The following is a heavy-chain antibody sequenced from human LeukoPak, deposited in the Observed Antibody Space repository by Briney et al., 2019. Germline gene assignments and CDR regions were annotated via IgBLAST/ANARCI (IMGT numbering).Heavy chain of an antibody. CDR3: ASYDCSGGSCYRGYGMDV. J-gene: IGHJ6*02. V-gene: IGHV3-21*01. CDR1: GFTFSSYS. Sequence: GESLRLSCAASGFTFSSYSMNWVRQAPGKGLEWVSSISSSSSYIYYADSVKGRFTISRDNAKNSLYLQMNSLRAEDTAVYYCASYDCSGGSCYRGYGMDVWGQGTTVTVSS. CDR2: ISSSSSYI. D-gene: IGHD2-15*01.